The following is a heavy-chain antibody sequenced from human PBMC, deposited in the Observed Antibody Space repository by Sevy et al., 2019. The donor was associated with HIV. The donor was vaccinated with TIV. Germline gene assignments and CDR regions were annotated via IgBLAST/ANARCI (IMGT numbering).Heavy chain of an antibody. CDR2: INEDGTEK. CDR1: GFTFTRYW. D-gene: IGHD2-21*01. V-gene: IGHV3-7*01. J-gene: IGHJ4*02. Sequence: GGSLRLSCAASGFTFTRYWMTWVRQSPGKGLQWLGNINEDGTEKYYRNSVRGRFTISRDNAKKSLHLQMNSLGVDDTGVYYCARDVAAGDFWGQGTLVTVSS. CDR3: ARDVAAGDF.